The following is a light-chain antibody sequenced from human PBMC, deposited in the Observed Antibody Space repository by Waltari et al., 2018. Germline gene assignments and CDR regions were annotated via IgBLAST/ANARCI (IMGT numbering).Light chain of an antibody. Sequence: DIQMTQSPSSLSASVGDRVTITCRASQSISSYLNWYQQKPGKAPKLLIYAASRLQSGVPSRFSGSGSGTEFTLTISSLQPEDFATYYCQQSYSTPYTFGQGTKLEIK. CDR1: QSISSY. J-gene: IGKJ2*01. V-gene: IGKV1-39*01. CDR3: QQSYSTPYT. CDR2: AAS.